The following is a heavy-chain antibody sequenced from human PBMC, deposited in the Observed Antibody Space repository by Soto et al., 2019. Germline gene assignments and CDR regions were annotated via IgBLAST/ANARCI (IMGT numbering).Heavy chain of an antibody. CDR2: ISSSNSYT. J-gene: IGHJ3*02. Sequence: QVQLVESGGGLVKPGGSLRLSCAASGFTFSDYYMSWIRQAPGKGLEWVSYISSSNSYTNYADSVKGRFAISRDHAKNSLYLQMNSLRAEDTAVYYCARHVQDAFDIWGQGTMVTVSS. CDR3: ARHVQDAFDI. D-gene: IGHD3-10*02. CDR1: GFTFSDYY. V-gene: IGHV3-11*05.